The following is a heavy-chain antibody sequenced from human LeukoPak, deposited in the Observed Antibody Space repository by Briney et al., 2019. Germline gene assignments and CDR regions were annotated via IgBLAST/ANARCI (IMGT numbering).Heavy chain of an antibody. V-gene: IGHV3-23*01. CDR2: ISGSGGST. CDR3: AKAYPPSGVAGTIFDY. D-gene: IGHD6-19*01. CDR1: GFTFSSYA. J-gene: IGHJ4*02. Sequence: GGSLRLSCAASGFTFSSYAMSWVRQAPGKGLEWVSDISGSGGSTCYADSVKGRFTISRDNSKNTLYLQMNSLRAEDTAVYYCAKAYPPSGVAGTIFDYWGQGTLVTVSS.